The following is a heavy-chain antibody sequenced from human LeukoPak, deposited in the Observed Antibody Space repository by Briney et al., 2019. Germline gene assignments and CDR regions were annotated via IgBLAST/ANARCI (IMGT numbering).Heavy chain of an antibody. CDR3: ERGYCSGGSCYETFDY. J-gene: IGHJ4*02. Sequence: GASVKVSCMASGYTFTSYYMHWVRQAPGQGLEWMGIINPSGGSTSYAQRFQGRVTMTRDMSTSTVYMELSSLRSEDTAVYYCERGYCSGGSCYETFDYWGQGTLVTVSS. V-gene: IGHV1-46*01. CDR1: GYTFTSYY. D-gene: IGHD2-15*01. CDR2: INPSGGST.